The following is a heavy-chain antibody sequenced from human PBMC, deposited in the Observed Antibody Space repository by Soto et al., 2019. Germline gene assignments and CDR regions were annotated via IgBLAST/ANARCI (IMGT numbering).Heavy chain of an antibody. CDR1: GGTFSSYT. V-gene: IGHV1-69*02. Sequence: QVQLVQSGAEVKKPGSSVKVSCKASGGTFSSYTISWVRQAPGQGLEWMGRIIPILGIANYAQKFQGRVTITADKSTSTAYMELNSLRSEDTAVYYCARLSPDTAMVTWFDPWGQGTLVTVSS. CDR3: ARLSPDTAMVTWFDP. D-gene: IGHD5-18*01. J-gene: IGHJ5*02. CDR2: IIPILGIA.